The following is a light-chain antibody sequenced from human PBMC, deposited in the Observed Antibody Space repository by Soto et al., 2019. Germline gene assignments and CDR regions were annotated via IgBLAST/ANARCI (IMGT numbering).Light chain of an antibody. Sequence: DIVLTQSPATLSLSPGERSTISCRASQSVSSYLAWYQQKPGQAHRLLIYDASNRATGIPARFSGSGSGTDFTLTISSLEPEDFAVYYCQQRSNWPSWTFGQGTKVDIK. CDR1: QSVSSY. V-gene: IGKV3-11*01. CDR2: DAS. CDR3: QQRSNWPSWT. J-gene: IGKJ1*01.